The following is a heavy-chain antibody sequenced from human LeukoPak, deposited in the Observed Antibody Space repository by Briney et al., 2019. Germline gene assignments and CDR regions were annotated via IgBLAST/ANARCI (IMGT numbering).Heavy chain of an antibody. Sequence: SETLSLTCTVSGGSISSHYRSWIRQPPGKGLEWIGYIYYSGSTNYNPSLKSRVTMSVDTSKNQFSLKLSSVTAADTAVYYCARDDYDSSGYYYPFDYWGQGTLVTVSS. D-gene: IGHD3-22*01. J-gene: IGHJ4*02. CDR2: IYYSGST. V-gene: IGHV4-59*11. CDR1: GGSISSHY. CDR3: ARDDYDSSGYYYPFDY.